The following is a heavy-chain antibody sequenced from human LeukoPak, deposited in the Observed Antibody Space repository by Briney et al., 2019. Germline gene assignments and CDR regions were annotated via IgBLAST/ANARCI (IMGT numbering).Heavy chain of an antibody. CDR3: ARDSAQLLWFGELLNPYDAFDI. V-gene: IGHV3-48*03. D-gene: IGHD3-10*01. J-gene: IGHJ3*02. Sequence: GGSLRLSCAASGFTFSSYEMNWVRQAPGKGLEWVSYISSSGSTIYYADSVKGRFTISRDNAKNSLYLQMNSLRAGDTAVYYCARDSAQLLWFGELLNPYDAFDIWGQGTMVTVSS. CDR1: GFTFSSYE. CDR2: ISSSGSTI.